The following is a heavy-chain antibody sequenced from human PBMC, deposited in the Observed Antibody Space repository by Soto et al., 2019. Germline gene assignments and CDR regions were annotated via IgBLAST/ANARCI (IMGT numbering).Heavy chain of an antibody. CDR3: ARGRRGIAAAGCFDY. CDR2: INHSGST. Sequence: ETLSLTCAVYGGSFSGYYWSWIRQPPGKGLEWIGEINHSGSTNYNPSLKSRVTISVDTSKNQFSLKLSSVTAADTAVYYCARGRRGIAAAGCFDYWGQGTLVTVSS. V-gene: IGHV4-34*01. D-gene: IGHD6-13*01. J-gene: IGHJ4*02. CDR1: GGSFSGYY.